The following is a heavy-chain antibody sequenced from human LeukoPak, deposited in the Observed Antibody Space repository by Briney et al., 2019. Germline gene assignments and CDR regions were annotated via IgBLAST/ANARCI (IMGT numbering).Heavy chain of an antibody. CDR2: IYYSGST. CDR3: ARHAVDDYGDYFCDY. V-gene: IGHV4-39*01. Sequence: PSETLSLTWTVSGGSISSSSYYWGWIRQPPGKGLEWIGSIYYSGSTYYNPSLKSRVTISVDTSKNQFSLKLSSETAADTAVYYYARHAVDDYGDYFCDYWGQGTLVTVS. D-gene: IGHD4-17*01. J-gene: IGHJ4*02. CDR1: GGSISSSSYY.